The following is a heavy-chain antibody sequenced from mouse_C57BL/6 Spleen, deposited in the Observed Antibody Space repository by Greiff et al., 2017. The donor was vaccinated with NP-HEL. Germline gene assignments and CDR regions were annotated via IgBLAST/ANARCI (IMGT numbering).Heavy chain of an antibody. Sequence: VQLQQSGAELVKPGASVKISCKASGYAFSSYWMNWVKQRPGKGLEWIGQIYPGDGDTNYNGKFKGKATLTADKSSSTAYMQLSSLTSEDSAVYFCARSSSNYAMDYWGQGTSVTVSS. J-gene: IGHJ4*01. CDR1: GYAFSSYW. V-gene: IGHV1-80*01. CDR3: ARSSSNYAMDY. D-gene: IGHD3-2*02. CDR2: IYPGDGDT.